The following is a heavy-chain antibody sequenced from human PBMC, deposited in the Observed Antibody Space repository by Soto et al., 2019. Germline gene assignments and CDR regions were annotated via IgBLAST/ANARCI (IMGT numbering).Heavy chain of an antibody. CDR1: GYTFSGYY. J-gene: IGHJ4*02. CDR3: SRDYPLYCGGDGCQPGAD. D-gene: IGHD2-21*01. CDR2: INPKSGGT. V-gene: IGHV1-2*02. Sequence: QVQLVQSGAEVKKPGDSVEVSCRASGYTFSGYYIHWLRQAPGQGLEWMGWINPKSGGTRYAQRFKGRVSMTRDTSISTAYMELTRLTSDDTAVYYCSRDYPLYCGGDGCQPGADWGQGTLVIVSS.